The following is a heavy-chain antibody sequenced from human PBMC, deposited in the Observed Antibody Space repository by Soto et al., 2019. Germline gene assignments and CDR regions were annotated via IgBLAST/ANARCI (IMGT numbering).Heavy chain of an antibody. CDR2: VYYTGST. D-gene: IGHD3-16*01. V-gene: IGHV4-59*01. CDR3: ARAGAVFGAYWYFDR. Sequence: PSETLSLTCSVSGGSISGSYWSWIRQSPGKGLEWLGYVYYTGSTNYSPSLKSRVTMSLDTSKTQFSLTLRSVTAADTAVYYCARAGAVFGAYWYFDRWGRGTLVTVSS. J-gene: IGHJ2*01. CDR1: GGSISGSY.